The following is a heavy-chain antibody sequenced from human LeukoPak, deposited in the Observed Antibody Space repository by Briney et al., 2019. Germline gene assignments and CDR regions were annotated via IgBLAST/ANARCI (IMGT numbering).Heavy chain of an antibody. V-gene: IGHV1-69*13. CDR1: GGTFSSYA. CDR3: ARVIYYGSGSYYL. D-gene: IGHD3-10*01. Sequence: SVKVSCKASGGTFSSYAISWVRQAPGQGLEWMGGIITIFGTANYAQKFQGRVTITADESTSTAYMELSSLRSEDTAVYYCARVIYYGSGSYYLWGQGTLVTVSS. J-gene: IGHJ4*02. CDR2: IITIFGTA.